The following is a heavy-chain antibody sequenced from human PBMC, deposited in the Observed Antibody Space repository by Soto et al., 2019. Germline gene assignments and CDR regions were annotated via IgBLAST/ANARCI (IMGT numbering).Heavy chain of an antibody. D-gene: IGHD1-26*01. J-gene: IGHJ4*02. CDR1: GFPFSGHW. CDR2: IKQDGSEE. Sequence: EVQLVESGGGLVQPGGSLRLSCVASGFPFSGHWMSWVRQAPGKGLEWVANIKQDGSEEHYVDSVKGRFTVSRDNAKNSLHLQMNSLRAEDTAVYYWARVVGATNTLHNWGQGTLVTVSS. CDR3: ARVVGATNTLHN. V-gene: IGHV3-7*01.